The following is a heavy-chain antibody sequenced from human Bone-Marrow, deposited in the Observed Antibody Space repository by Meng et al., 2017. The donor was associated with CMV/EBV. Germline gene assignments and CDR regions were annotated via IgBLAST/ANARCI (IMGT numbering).Heavy chain of an antibody. D-gene: IGHD4-17*01. Sequence: VPRVQSVAEVKKPWASVKVSCKASGYTVTSYGFSRVRQAPGQGLEWMGWISAYNGNTNYAQKLQGRVTMTTDTSTSTAYMELRSLRSDDTAVYYCARDPPLLEYGPPFDLWGRGTLVTVSS. CDR2: ISAYNGNT. CDR3: ARDPPLLEYGPPFDL. V-gene: IGHV1-18*01. CDR1: GYTVTSYG. J-gene: IGHJ2*01.